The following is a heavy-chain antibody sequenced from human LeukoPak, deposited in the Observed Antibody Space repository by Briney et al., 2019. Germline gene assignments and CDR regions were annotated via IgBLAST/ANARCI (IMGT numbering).Heavy chain of an antibody. CDR2: INPNNGYT. J-gene: IGHJ4*02. V-gene: IGHV1-2*02. CDR1: GYIFTGYY. D-gene: IGHD6-6*01. Sequence: GASVKVSCKASGYIFTGYYLHWVRQAPGQGLEWMGWINPNNGYTKFAQKFQGRVTMTRDTSISTAYMEVSRLGSDDTAVYFCARVPDSSSSVDSWGQGTLVTVSS. CDR3: ARVPDSSSSVDS.